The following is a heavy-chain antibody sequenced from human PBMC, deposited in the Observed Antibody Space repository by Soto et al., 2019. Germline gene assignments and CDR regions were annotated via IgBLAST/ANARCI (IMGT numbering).Heavy chain of an antibody. V-gene: IGHV3-30-3*01. CDR1: GFTFSSYA. CDR2: MSYDGSDK. Sequence: QVQLVESGGGVVQPGRSLRLSCAASGFTFSSYAMHWVRQAPGKGLEWVAFMSYDGSDKYYADSVKGRFTISRDNSKNTLHLHMNSLRAEDTAVYYCARREGFWSGYFYYYGMDVWGQGTTVTVSS. CDR3: ARREGFWSGYFYYYGMDV. J-gene: IGHJ6*02. D-gene: IGHD3-3*01.